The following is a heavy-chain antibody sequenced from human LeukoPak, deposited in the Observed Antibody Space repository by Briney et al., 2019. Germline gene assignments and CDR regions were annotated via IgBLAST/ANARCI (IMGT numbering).Heavy chain of an antibody. CDR3: AREGRLHDWNLGGLFDY. V-gene: IGHV1-46*01. CDR1: GYTFTSYY. D-gene: IGHD1-7*01. CDR2: INPSGGST. Sequence: ASVKVSCKASGYTFTSYYMHWVRQAPGQGLEWMGIINPSGGSTSYAQKFQGRVTMTRDTSTSTVYMELSSLRSEDTAVYYCAREGRLHDWNLGGLFDYWGQGTLVTVSS. J-gene: IGHJ4*02.